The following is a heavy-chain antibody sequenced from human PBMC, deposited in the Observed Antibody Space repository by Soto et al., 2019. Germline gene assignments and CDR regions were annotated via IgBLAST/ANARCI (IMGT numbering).Heavy chain of an antibody. CDR1: GGSISSGGYY. CDR2: IYYSGST. J-gene: IGHJ4*02. V-gene: IGHV4-31*03. D-gene: IGHD1-7*01. Sequence: QVQLQESGPGLVKPSQTLSLTCTVSGGSISSGGYYWSWIRQHPGKGLEWIGYIYYSGSTYYNPSLKSRVTISVDTSKNQISLKLSSVTAADTAVYYCARGLTTVLELIRFDYWGQGTLVTVSS. CDR3: ARGLTTVLELIRFDY.